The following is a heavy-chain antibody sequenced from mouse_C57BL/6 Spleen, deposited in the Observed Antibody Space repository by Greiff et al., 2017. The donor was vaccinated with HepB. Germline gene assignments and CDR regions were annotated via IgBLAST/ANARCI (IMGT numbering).Heavy chain of an antibody. CDR3: ASLHEGAMDY. V-gene: IGHV1-54*01. Sequence: QVHVKQSGAELVRPGTSVKLSCKASGYAFTNYLIEWVKQRPGQGLEWIGVINPGSGGTNYNEKFKGKATLTADKASSTAYMQLSSLTSEDSAVYFCASLHEGAMDYWGQGTSVTVSS. J-gene: IGHJ4*01. CDR2: INPGSGGT. CDR1: GYAFTNYL.